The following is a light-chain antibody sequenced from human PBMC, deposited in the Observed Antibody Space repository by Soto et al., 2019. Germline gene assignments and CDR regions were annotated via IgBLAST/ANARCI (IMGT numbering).Light chain of an antibody. CDR1: QSVSSY. CDR2: DAS. CDR3: QQRSNWPLT. V-gene: IGKV3-11*01. Sequence: EIVLTQSPATLSLSXGQRASLTSXASQSVSSYLAWYQQKPGQAPRLLIYDASNRATGIPARFSGSGSGTDFTLTISSLEPEDFAVYYCQQRSNWPLTFGGGTKVDIK. J-gene: IGKJ4*01.